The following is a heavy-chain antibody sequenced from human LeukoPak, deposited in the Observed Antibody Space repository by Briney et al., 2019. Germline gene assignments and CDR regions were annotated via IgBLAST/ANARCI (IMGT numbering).Heavy chain of an antibody. CDR1: GFTFSSYA. CDR3: AKDRGYSGTHYYFDN. D-gene: IGHD1-26*01. Sequence: GGSPRLSCAASGFTFSSYAMNWVRQAPGQGLEWVSTISGSGATTYYADSVKGRFTISRDNSKNTLYLQMNSLRAEDTAVYYCAKDRGYSGTHYYFDNWGQGTLVTVSS. J-gene: IGHJ4*02. CDR2: ISGSGATT. V-gene: IGHV3-23*01.